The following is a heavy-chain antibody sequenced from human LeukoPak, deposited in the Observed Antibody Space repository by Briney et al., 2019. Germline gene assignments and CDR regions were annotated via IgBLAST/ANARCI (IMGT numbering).Heavy chain of an antibody. J-gene: IGHJ5*02. Sequence: ASVKVSCKASGYTFTGYYIHWVRQAPGQGLEWMGWINPSSGDTHYAQKFQGRVTMTRDTSISTAYMELSRLRSDDTAVYYCARPRRTYYYGSGSYKAYNWFDPWGQGTLVTVSS. CDR1: GYTFTGYY. CDR3: ARPRRTYYYGSGSYKAYNWFDP. CDR2: INPSSGDT. V-gene: IGHV1-2*02. D-gene: IGHD3-10*01.